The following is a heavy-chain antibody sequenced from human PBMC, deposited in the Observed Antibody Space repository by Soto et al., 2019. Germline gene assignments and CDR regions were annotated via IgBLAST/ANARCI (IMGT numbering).Heavy chain of an antibody. J-gene: IGHJ4*02. V-gene: IGHV3-23*01. Sequence: EVHLLDSGGGLVQPGGSLRLSCAASGFTFSNYVMSWVRQAPGKGLEWVSSISGSGDNTYYADSVKGRFTISRDNSKKTLFLQMNSLRAEYRAVYYCANLSLVLALGFDYWGQGTLVTVSS. CDR1: GFTFSNYV. CDR3: ANLSLVLALGFDY. CDR2: ISGSGDNT.